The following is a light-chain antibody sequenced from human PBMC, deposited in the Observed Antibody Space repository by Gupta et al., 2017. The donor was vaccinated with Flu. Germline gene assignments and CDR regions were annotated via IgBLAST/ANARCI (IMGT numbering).Light chain of an antibody. V-gene: IGKV3-20*01. J-gene: IGKJ2*01. CDR3: QQYGSPYT. CDR1: QTVSSNY. CDR2: GAS. Sequence: VVTQSPGTRSLSPGERATLSCRASQTVSSNYLAWYQQKPGQAPRLLIYGASSRATGIPDRFSGSGSGTDFTLTITRLEPEDFAVYYCQQYGSPYTFGQGTKLEIK.